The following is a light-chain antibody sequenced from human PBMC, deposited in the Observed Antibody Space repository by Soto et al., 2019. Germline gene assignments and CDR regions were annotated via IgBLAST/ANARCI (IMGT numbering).Light chain of an antibody. CDR3: QSYDSSLSVV. CDR2: GNS. CDR1: SSNIGAGYD. Sequence: QSVLTQPPSVSGAPGQRGTMSCTGSSSNIGAGYDVHWYQQLPGTAPKLLIYGNSNRPSGVPDRFSGSKSGTSASLAITGLQAEDEADYYCQSYDSSLSVVFGTGTKLTVL. V-gene: IGLV1-40*01. J-gene: IGLJ1*01.